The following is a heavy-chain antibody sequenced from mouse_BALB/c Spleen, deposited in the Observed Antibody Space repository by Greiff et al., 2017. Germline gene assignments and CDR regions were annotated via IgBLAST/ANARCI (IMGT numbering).Heavy chain of an antibody. D-gene: IGHD1-1*01. CDR3: ARALYGGWFAY. CDR1: GFTFSDFY. CDR2: SRNKANDYTT. Sequence: EVKLVESGGGLVQPGGSLRLSCATSGFTFSDFYMEWVRQPPGKRLEWIAASRNKANDYTTEYSASVKGRFIVSRDTSQSILYLQMNALRAEDTAIYYCARALYGGWFAYWGQGTLVTVSA. V-gene: IGHV7-1*02. J-gene: IGHJ3*01.